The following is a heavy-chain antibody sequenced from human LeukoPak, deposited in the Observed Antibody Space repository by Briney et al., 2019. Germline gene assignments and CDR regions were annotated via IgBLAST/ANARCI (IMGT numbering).Heavy chain of an antibody. V-gene: IGHV4-34*01. D-gene: IGHD6-13*01. CDR3: GAAAGPPRSYYYCYGMDV. Sequence: SETLSLTCAVYGGSFSGYYWSWIRQPPGKGLEWIGEINHSGSTNYNPSPKSRVTLSVDTSKNQFSLKLSSVTAADTAVYYCGAAAGPPRSYYYCYGMDVWGQGTTVTVSS. CDR2: INHSGST. CDR1: GGSFSGYY. J-gene: IGHJ6*02.